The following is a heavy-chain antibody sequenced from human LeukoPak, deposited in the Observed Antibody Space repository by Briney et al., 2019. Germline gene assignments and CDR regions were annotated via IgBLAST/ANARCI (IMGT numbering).Heavy chain of an antibody. D-gene: IGHD3-22*01. Sequence: SETLSLTCTVSGGSISSYYWSWIRQPPGKGLEWIGYIYYSGSTNYNPSLKSRVTISVDTSKNQFSLKLSSVTAADTAVYYCARVRYDSSVYRGYYSHGMDVGAQGTTAPVSS. J-gene: IGHJ6*02. CDR1: GGSISSYY. CDR3: ARVRYDSSVYRGYYSHGMDV. V-gene: IGHV4-59*01. CDR2: IYYSGST.